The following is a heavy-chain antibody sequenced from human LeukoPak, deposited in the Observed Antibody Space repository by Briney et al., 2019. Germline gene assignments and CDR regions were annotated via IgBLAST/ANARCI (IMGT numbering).Heavy chain of an antibody. Sequence: SVKVSCKASGGTFSSYAISWVRQAPGQGLEWMGGIIPIFGTANYAQKFQGRVTITADESTSTAYMELSSLRSEDTAVYYCARELSLIAVAGTGILDYWGQGTLVTVSS. J-gene: IGHJ4*02. CDR1: GGTFSSYA. D-gene: IGHD6-19*01. V-gene: IGHV1-69*13. CDR2: IIPIFGTA. CDR3: ARELSLIAVAGTGILDY.